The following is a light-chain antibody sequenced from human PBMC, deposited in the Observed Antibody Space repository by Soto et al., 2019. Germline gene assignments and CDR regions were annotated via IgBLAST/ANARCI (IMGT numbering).Light chain of an antibody. J-gene: IGLJ1*01. CDR2: EVS. CDR3: SSYTVNRDTLYV. CDR1: SSDVGAYNF. V-gene: IGLV2-14*01. Sequence: QSVLTQPASVSGSPGQSITISCTGTSSDVGAYNFVSWYQQFPGKAPKLMIYEVSNRPSGVSNRFSGSKSGNTASLTISGLQAEDEADYYCSSYTVNRDTLYVFGTGTKLTVL.